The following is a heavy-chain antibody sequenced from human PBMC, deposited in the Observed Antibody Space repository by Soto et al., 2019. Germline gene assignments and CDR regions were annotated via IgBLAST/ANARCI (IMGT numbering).Heavy chain of an antibody. V-gene: IGHV3-33*01. D-gene: IGHD3-10*01. CDR2: IWYDGSNK. Sequence: PVGSLRLSCAASGFTFSSYGMHWVRQAPGKGLEWVAVIWYDGSNKYYADSVKGRFTISRDNSKNTLYLQMNSLRAEDTAVYYCARDRKTYYYGSGSLNWFDPWGQGTLVTVSS. CDR1: GFTFSSYG. J-gene: IGHJ5*02. CDR3: ARDRKTYYYGSGSLNWFDP.